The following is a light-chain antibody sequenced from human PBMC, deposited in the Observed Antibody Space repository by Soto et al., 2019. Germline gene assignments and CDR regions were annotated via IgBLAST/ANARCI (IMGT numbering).Light chain of an antibody. Sequence: DIRMTQSPSTLSGSVGDRVTITCRASQTISSWLAWYQQKPGKAPKLLIYKASTLKSGVPSRFSGSGSGTESTLTISRLQPDDFATYYCQHYNSYSEAFGQGTKVDIK. V-gene: IGKV1-5*03. CDR1: QTISSW. J-gene: IGKJ1*01. CDR3: QHYNSYSEA. CDR2: KAS.